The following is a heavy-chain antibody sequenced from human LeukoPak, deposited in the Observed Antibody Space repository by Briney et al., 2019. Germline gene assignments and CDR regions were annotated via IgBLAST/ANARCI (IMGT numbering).Heavy chain of an antibody. J-gene: IGHJ4*02. V-gene: IGHV1-8*01. Sequence: GASVKVSCKASGYTFTSYDINWVRQATGQGLEWMGWMNPNSGNTGYAQKFQGRVTMTRNTSISTAYMELSSLRSEDTAVYYCARVLVVGATQGYYFDYWGQGVLVTVSS. CDR3: ARVLVVGATQGYYFDY. D-gene: IGHD1-26*01. CDR1: GYTFTSYD. CDR2: MNPNSGNT.